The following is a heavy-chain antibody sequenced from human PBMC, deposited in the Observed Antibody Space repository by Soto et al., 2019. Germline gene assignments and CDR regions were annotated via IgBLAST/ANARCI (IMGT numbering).Heavy chain of an antibody. J-gene: IGHJ4*02. CDR3: AKMDEGDYALGY. V-gene: IGHV3-23*01. CDR1: VFTFSSYA. D-gene: IGHD4-17*01. CDR2: ISGSGGST. Sequence: EVQLLESGGGLVQPGGSLRLSCADSVFTFSSYAMSWVRQAPGKGLEWVSAISGSGGSTYYADSVKGRFTISRDNSKNTLYLQMNSLRAEDTAVYYCAKMDEGDYALGYWGQGTLVTVSS.